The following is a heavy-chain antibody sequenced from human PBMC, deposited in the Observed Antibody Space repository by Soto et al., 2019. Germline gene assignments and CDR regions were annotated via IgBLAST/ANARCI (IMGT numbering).Heavy chain of an antibody. CDR2: MNPNSGNT. D-gene: IGHD6-6*01. Sequence: GASVKVSCKASGYTFTSYDINWVRQATGQGLEWMGWMNPNSGNTGYAQKFQGRVTMTRNTSISTAYMELSSLRSEDTAVYYCARVRQLVPHMDVWGKGTTVTVSS. J-gene: IGHJ6*03. CDR3: ARVRQLVPHMDV. V-gene: IGHV1-8*01. CDR1: GYTFTSYD.